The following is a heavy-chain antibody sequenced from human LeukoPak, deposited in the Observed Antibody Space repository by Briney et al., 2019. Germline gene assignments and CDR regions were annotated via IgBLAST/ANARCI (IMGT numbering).Heavy chain of an antibody. CDR1: GFTFSSYA. CDR3: ARDGYYDFWSGYYNYFDY. V-gene: IGHV3-30*04. CDR2: ISYDGSNK. J-gene: IGHJ4*02. Sequence: GGSLRLSCAASGFTFSSYAMHWVRQAPGKGLEWVAVISYDGSNKYYADSVKGRFTISRDNSKNTLYLQMNSLRAEDTAVYYCARDGYYDFWSGYYNYFDYWGQGTLVTVPS. D-gene: IGHD3-3*01.